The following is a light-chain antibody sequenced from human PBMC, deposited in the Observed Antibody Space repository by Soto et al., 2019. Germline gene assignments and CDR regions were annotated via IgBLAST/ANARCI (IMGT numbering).Light chain of an antibody. CDR2: YNN. CDR3: AAWDASLSACV. CDR1: SSNIGSHY. Sequence: QSVLTQPPSASGTPGQRVTISCSGSSSNIGSHYVYWYQHLPRMAPKLLIYYNNQRPSGVPDRFSGSRSGTSASLAIVGLRSEDEAVYYCAAWDASLSACVFGNGTKVTVL. V-gene: IGLV1-47*02. J-gene: IGLJ1*01.